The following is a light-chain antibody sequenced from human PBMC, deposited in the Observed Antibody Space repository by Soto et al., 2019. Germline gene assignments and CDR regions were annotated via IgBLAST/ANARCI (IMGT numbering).Light chain of an antibody. Sequence: QSVLTQPPSVSEAPGQRVTISCSGSSSNIGNNAVNWYQQLPGKAPKLLIYYDDLLPSGVSDRFSGSKYGTSASLAISGLHSEDEADYYCAAWDDSLNGPVFXGGT. J-gene: IGLJ3*02. V-gene: IGLV1-36*01. CDR1: SSNIGNNA. CDR3: AAWDDSLNGPV. CDR2: YDD.